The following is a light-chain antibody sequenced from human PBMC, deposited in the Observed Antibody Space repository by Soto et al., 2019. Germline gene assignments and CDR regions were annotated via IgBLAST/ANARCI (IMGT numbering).Light chain of an antibody. J-gene: IGKJ1*01. CDR3: QQSYNSPQT. V-gene: IGKV3D-7*01. CDR2: GAS. Sequence: EIVLTQSPATLSLSPGERATLSCRASQSVSGRYLAWYQQKPGQAPRLVIYGASIRATGIPDRFSGSGSGTDFTLTISSLQPEDFATYSCQQSYNSPQTFGRGTKVDIK. CDR1: QSVSGRY.